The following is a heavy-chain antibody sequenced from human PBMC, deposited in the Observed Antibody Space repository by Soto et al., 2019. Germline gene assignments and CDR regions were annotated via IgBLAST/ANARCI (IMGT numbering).Heavy chain of an antibody. Sequence: GGSLRLSCAASGFTFSSYAMSWVRQAPGKGLEWVSAISGSGGSTYYADSVKGRFTISRDNSKNTLYLQMNGLRAEDTAVYYCAKDLRYFDRLSLNLSDYWGQGTLVTVSS. J-gene: IGHJ4*02. D-gene: IGHD3-9*01. V-gene: IGHV3-23*01. CDR2: ISGSGGST. CDR3: AKDLRYFDRLSLNLSDY. CDR1: GFTFSSYA.